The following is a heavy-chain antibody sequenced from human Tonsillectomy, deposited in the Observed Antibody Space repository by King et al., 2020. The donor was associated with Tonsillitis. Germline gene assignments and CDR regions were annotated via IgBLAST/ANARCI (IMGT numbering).Heavy chain of an antibody. V-gene: IGHV3-23*04. Sequence: VQLVESGGGLVQPGGSLRLSCAASGFTFSIYAMTWVRQAPGKGLEGVSANSGSGGSTYYADSVKGRFTISRDNSKNTLYLQMNSLRAEDTGVYYCAKRRAMGDFWIGQRIYYYLGMDVWGQGTTVTVPS. J-gene: IGHJ6*02. CDR3: AKRRAMGDFWIGQRIYYYLGMDV. D-gene: IGHD3-3*01. CDR1: GFTFSIYA. CDR2: NSGSGGST.